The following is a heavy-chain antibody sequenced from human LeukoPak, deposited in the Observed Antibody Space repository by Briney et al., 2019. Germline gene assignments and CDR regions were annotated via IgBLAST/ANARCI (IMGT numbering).Heavy chain of an antibody. CDR2: IWYDGSNK. J-gene: IGHJ4*02. V-gene: IGHV3-33*01. CDR3: ARESTMVRGVPIDY. CDR1: GFTFSSYD. Sequence: GGSLRLSCAASGFTFSSYDMHWVRQAPGKGLEWVAVIWYDGSNKYYADSVKGRFTISRDNSKNTLYLQMNSLRAEDTAVYQCARESTMVRGVPIDYWGQGTLVTVSS. D-gene: IGHD3-10*01.